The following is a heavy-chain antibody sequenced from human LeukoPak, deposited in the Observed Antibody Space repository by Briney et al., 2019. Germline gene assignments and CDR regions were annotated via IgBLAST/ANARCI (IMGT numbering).Heavy chain of an antibody. CDR3: ARDSTVGRY. Sequence: PGGSLRLSCAASGFTFSSYWMNWVRQAPGKGLEWGANIKQDGSDMYYVDSVKGRFTISRDNAKSSLYLQMDSLRVGDTAVYYCARDSTVGRYWGQGTLVTVSS. V-gene: IGHV3-7*01. CDR2: IKQDGSDM. CDR1: GFTFSSYW. J-gene: IGHJ4*02. D-gene: IGHD2-8*02.